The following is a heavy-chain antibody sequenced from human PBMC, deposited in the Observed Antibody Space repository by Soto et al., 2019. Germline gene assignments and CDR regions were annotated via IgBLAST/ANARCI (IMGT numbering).Heavy chain of an antibody. Sequence: SGFTFSTYGMHWVRQAPGKGLEWVAVISYDGVNKYYADSVKGRFTISRDNSKNTLYLQMNSLRAEDTAVYYCAKAGFWSGYYSLVDYWGQGTLVTVSS. CDR3: AKAGFWSGYYSLVDY. CDR1: GFTFSTYG. D-gene: IGHD3-3*01. CDR2: ISYDGVNK. J-gene: IGHJ4*02. V-gene: IGHV3-30*18.